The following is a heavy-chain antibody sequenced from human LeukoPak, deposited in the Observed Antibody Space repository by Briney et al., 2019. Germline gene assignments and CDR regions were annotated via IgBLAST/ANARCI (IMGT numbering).Heavy chain of an antibody. V-gene: IGHV3-30*02. CDR1: GFTFSNYG. D-gene: IGHD2-15*01. CDR3: VRGGESTWS. J-gene: IGHJ5*02. CDR2: IRYDGSNK. Sequence: GGSLRLSCAASGFTFSNYGMHWVRQAPGKGLEWVAFIRYDGSNKYYADSVKGRFTISRDNSKNTLYLQMNSLGAEDTAVYYCVRGGESTWSWGQGTLVTVSS.